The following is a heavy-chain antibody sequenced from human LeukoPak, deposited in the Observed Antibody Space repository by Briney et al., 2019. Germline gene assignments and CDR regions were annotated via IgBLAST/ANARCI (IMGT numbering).Heavy chain of an antibody. V-gene: IGHV1-69*05. Sequence: ASVKVFCKASGGTFSSYAISWVRQAPGQGLEWMGGIIPIFGTANYAQKFQGRVTITTDESTSTAYMELSSLRSEDTAVYYCARGDGYNSYYFDYWGQGTLVTVSS. J-gene: IGHJ4*02. CDR3: ARGDGYNSYYFDY. CDR1: GGTFSSYA. CDR2: IIPIFGTA. D-gene: IGHD5-24*01.